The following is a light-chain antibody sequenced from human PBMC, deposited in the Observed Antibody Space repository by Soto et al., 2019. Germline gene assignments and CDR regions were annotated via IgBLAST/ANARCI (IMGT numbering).Light chain of an antibody. J-gene: IGKJ4*01. Sequence: SLFTVSTTTPETSTISFMASQSVSSSYLAWYQQKPGQAHRLLIYGASSRATGIPDRFSGGGSGTDFTLTISRLEPEDFAVYCCQQFRSYTQSLGGGGKVDIK. CDR1: QSVSSSY. V-gene: IGKV3-20*01. CDR2: GAS. CDR3: QQFRSYTQS.